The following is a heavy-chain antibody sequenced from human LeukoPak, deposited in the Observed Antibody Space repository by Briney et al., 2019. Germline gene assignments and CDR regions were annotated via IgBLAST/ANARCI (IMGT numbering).Heavy chain of an antibody. Sequence: VASVKVSCKASRYTFTSYDINWVRQATGQGLEWMGWMNPNSGNTGYAQKFQGRVTMTRNTSISTAYMELSSLRSEDTAVYYCARGRTMVRGVIITYSPFGSYFDYWGQGTLVTVSS. CDR1: RYTFTSYD. CDR2: MNPNSGNT. D-gene: IGHD3-10*01. CDR3: ARGRTMVRGVIITYSPFGSYFDY. V-gene: IGHV1-8*01. J-gene: IGHJ4*02.